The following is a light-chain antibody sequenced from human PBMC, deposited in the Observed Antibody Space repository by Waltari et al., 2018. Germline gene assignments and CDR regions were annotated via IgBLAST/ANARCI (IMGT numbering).Light chain of an antibody. V-gene: IGKV3-15*01. Sequence: EIVMTQSPATLSVSPGERVTLSCRASQTIDISLAWYQQKPGQAPRLLIYDASNRAPGIPTRFSGSGSGTEFTLTISSLRSEDFAVYYCQQYKNWPLTFGQGTRPEIK. J-gene: IGKJ5*01. CDR2: DAS. CDR3: QQYKNWPLT. CDR1: QTIDIS.